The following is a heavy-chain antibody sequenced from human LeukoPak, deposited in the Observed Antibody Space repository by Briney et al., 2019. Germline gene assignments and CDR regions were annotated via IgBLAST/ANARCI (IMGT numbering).Heavy chain of an antibody. J-gene: IGHJ6*03. D-gene: IGHD3-22*01. CDR1: GGSISSYY. CDR2: IYYSGSS. CDR3: ARVSRSGYYMDV. Sequence: SETLSLTCTVSGGSISSYYWSWIRQTPGKGLEWIGYIYYSGSSNYNPSLKSRVAISVDTSKNQFSLKLSSVTAADTAVYYCARVSRSGYYMDVWGKGTTVTVSS. V-gene: IGHV4-59*12.